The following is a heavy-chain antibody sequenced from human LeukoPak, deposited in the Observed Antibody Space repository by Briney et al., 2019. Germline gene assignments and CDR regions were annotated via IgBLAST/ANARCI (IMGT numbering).Heavy chain of an antibody. J-gene: IGHJ6*02. D-gene: IGHD1-26*01. V-gene: IGHV3-53*01. CDR2: IHSGGGT. Sequence: GGSLRLSCVVSGATVNSNYMSWVRQAPGKGLEWVSVIHSGGGTSYADSVKGRFTISRDNSKNTLYLQMNSLRVEDTAVYYCARDSPLGATDFYYYGTDVWGQGTTVTVSS. CDR3: ARDSPLGATDFYYYGTDV. CDR1: GATVNSNY.